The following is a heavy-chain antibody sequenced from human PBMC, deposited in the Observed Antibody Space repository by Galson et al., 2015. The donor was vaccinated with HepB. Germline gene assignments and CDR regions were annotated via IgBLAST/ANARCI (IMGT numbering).Heavy chain of an antibody. Sequence: SVKVSCKASGGTFRSYAISWVRQAPGQGLEWMGGIIPIFGTANYAQKFQGRVPITADESTSTAYMELSSLRSEDTAVYYCARAPGQLVLGSWFDPWGQGTLVTVSS. CDR1: GGTFRSYA. CDR2: IIPIFGTA. D-gene: IGHD6-13*01. V-gene: IGHV1-69*13. CDR3: ARAPGQLVLGSWFDP. J-gene: IGHJ5*02.